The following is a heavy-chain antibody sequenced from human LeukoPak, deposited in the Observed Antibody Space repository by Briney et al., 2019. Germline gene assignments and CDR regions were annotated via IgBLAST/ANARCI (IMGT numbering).Heavy chain of an antibody. CDR1: GGSISSYY. J-gene: IGHJ4*02. Sequence: PSETLSLTCTVWGGSISSYYWSWLRQPPGKGLEFIGYIYYGGSTNYNPCLNRRVTISGDTSKNEFSPKVKAVSGADTAVYYCARDSADFWSGYYTLYYFDYWGQGTLVTVSS. CDR3: ARDSADFWSGYYTLYYFDY. V-gene: IGHV4-59*01. CDR2: IYYGGST. D-gene: IGHD3-3*01.